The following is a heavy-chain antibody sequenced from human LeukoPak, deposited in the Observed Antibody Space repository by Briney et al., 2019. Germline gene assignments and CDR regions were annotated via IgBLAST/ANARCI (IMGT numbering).Heavy chain of an antibody. Sequence: PSETLSLTCAVYGGSFSGYYWSWIRQPPGKGLEWIGEINHSGSTNYNPSLKSRVTISVDTSKNQFSLKLSSVTAADTAVYYCAREGQLAIGGFDYWGQGTLVTVSS. CDR3: AREGQLAIGGFDY. CDR2: INHSGST. J-gene: IGHJ4*02. CDR1: GGSFSGYY. D-gene: IGHD6-6*01. V-gene: IGHV4-34*01.